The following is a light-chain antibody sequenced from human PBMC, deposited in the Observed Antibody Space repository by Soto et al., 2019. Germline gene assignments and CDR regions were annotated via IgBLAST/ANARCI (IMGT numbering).Light chain of an antibody. J-gene: IGLJ1*01. V-gene: IGLV2-11*01. CDR1: NSDVGAYNY. CDR2: DVN. Sequence: QSVLTQPRSVSGSPGQSVTIPCAGTNSDVGAYNYVSWFQQHPGEAPKVIIYDVNERPSGVPDRFSGSKSGHTASLTISGLQSEDEADYYCCSFAGGYTFVFGTGTKVTVL. CDR3: CSFAGGYTFV.